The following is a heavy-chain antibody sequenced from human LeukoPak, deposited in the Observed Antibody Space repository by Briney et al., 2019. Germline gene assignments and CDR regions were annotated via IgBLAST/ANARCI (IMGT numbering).Heavy chain of an antibody. CDR3: ASAAGYYDSSGSTDFDY. J-gene: IGHJ4*02. D-gene: IGHD3-22*01. CDR1: GYTFTGYY. CDR2: INPNSGGT. Sequence: ASVEVSCKASGYTFTGYYMHWVRQAPGQGLEWMGWINPNSGGTNYAQKFQGRVTMTGDTSISTAYMELSRLRSDDTAVYYCASAAGYYDSSGSTDFDYWGQGTLVTVSS. V-gene: IGHV1-2*02.